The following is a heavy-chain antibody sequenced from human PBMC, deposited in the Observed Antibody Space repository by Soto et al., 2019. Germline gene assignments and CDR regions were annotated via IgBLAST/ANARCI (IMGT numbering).Heavy chain of an antibody. V-gene: IGHV3-48*03. CDR3: VRYCSSTLCNGVATRTFDY. CDR2: ISSGGDTV. CDR1: RFTFSTYE. D-gene: IGHD2-2*01. Sequence: GGSLRPSCAASRFTFSTYEMHWLRQAPGKGLEWVSYISSGGDTVHYADSVKGRFTISRDNTRNSLYLQMNSLRDEDTALYYCVRYCSSTLCNGVATRTFDYWGQGTLVTVSS. J-gene: IGHJ4*02.